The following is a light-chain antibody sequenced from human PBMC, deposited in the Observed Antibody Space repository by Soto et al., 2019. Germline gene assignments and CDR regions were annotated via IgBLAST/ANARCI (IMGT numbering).Light chain of an antibody. V-gene: IGKV1-5*01. J-gene: IGKJ5*01. CDR3: QQYHTSSIT. CDR2: DAS. CDR1: QTISSW. Sequence: IQRTQTHYTLSASVGHTVTITCRASQTISSWLAWYQQKPGKAPTLLIYDASTLERGVPSRFSGTGSGTEFTLSIDSLQPDDFATYYCQQYHTSSITSGQGTLLEIK.